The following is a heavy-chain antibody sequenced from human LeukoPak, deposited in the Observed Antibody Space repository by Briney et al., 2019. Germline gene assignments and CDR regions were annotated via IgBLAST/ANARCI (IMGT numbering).Heavy chain of an antibody. CDR1: GFTFSSYW. J-gene: IGHJ5*02. CDR2: IKQDGSEK. CDR3: ARDRGYGFWSGYLHENWFDP. V-gene: IGHV3-7*01. D-gene: IGHD3-3*01. Sequence: GGSLRLSCAASGFTFSSYWMSWVRQAPGKGLEWVANIKQDGSEKYYVDSVKGRFTISRDNAKNSLYLQMNSLRAEDTAVYYCARDRGYGFWSGYLHENWFDPWGQGTLVTVSS.